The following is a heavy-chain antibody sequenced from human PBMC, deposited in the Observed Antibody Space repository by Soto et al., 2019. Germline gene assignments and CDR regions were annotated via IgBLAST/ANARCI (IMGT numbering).Heavy chain of an antibody. CDR2: ITTSSTYI. CDR1: EFAFSTFS. J-gene: IGHJ4*02. V-gene: IGHV3-21*01. Sequence: GGPMRLSCTASEFAFSTFSMNWIRQTTGKELERVSDITTSSTYIIYADSVKGRFTISRYDVMNSLYLQMNSLRAEDSCVYYCARDLGVAVAILILDYWGRGTLVTVSS. CDR3: ARDLGVAVAILILDY. D-gene: IGHD2-15*01.